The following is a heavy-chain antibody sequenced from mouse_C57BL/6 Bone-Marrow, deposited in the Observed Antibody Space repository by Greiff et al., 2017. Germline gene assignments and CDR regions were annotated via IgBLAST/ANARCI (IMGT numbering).Heavy chain of an antibody. J-gene: IGHJ3*01. CDR3: AKIYYDLGAY. CDR1: GFSLTSYG. V-gene: IGHV2-5*01. CDR2: IGRGGSK. Sequence: QVQLKQSGPGLVQPSPTLSITCTASGFSLTSYGVHWVRQSPGKGLEWLGAIGRGGSKDYNAAFMSRLSITKDNSKSQVFFKMNRLQADDTARYYCAKIYYDLGAYWGQGTVVTVSA. D-gene: IGHD1-1*01.